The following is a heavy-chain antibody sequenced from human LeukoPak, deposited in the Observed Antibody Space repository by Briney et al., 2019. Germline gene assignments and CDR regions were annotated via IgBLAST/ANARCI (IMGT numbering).Heavy chain of an antibody. CDR1: GGTFSSYA. CDR2: ISAYNGNT. Sequence: ASVKVSCKASGGTFSSYAISWVRQAPGQGLEWMGWISAYNGNTNYAQKLQGRVTMTTDTSTSTAYMELRSLRSDDTAVYYCARVALGPDAFDIWGQGTMVTVSS. CDR3: ARVALGPDAFDI. V-gene: IGHV1-18*01. J-gene: IGHJ3*02. D-gene: IGHD1-26*01.